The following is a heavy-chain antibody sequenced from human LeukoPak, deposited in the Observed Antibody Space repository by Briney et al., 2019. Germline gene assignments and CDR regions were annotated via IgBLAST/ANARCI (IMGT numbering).Heavy chain of an antibody. V-gene: IGHV1-69*04. CDR2: IIPILGIA. D-gene: IGHD6-13*01. CDR3: ASLAAAGTLDFDY. CDR1: GGTFSSYA. J-gene: IGHJ4*02. Sequence: ASVKVSCKASGGTFSSYAISWVRQAPGQGLEWMGRIIPILGIANYAQKFQGRVTITADKSTSTAYMELSSLRSEDTAVYYCASLAAAGTLDFDYWGQGTLVTVSS.